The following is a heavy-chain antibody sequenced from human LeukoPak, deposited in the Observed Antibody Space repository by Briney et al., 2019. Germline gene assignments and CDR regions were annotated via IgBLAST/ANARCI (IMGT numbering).Heavy chain of an antibody. V-gene: IGHV1-69*01. CDR3: ARDCSSTSCYGGGYDY. CDR2: IIPIFGTA. CDR1: GGTFSSYA. D-gene: IGHD2-2*01. Sequence: GASVKVSCKASGGTFSSYAISWVRQAPGQGLEWMGGIIPIFGTANYAQKFQGRVTITVDESTSTAYMELSSLRSEDTAVYYCARDCSSTSCYGGGYDYWGQGTLVTVSS. J-gene: IGHJ4*02.